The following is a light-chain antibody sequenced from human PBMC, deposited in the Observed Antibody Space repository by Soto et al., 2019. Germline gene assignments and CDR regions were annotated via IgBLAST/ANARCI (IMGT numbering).Light chain of an antibody. CDR2: GAS. CDR1: QSVSSSY. J-gene: IGKJ1*01. Sequence: EIVLTQSPGTLSLSPGERATLSCRASQSVSSSYLAWYQQKPGQAPRLLIYGASSRATGIPDRFSGSGSGTDLTLTISRLEPEDFAVYYYQQYGSSPQPFGQGTKVEIK. V-gene: IGKV3-20*01. CDR3: QQYGSSPQP.